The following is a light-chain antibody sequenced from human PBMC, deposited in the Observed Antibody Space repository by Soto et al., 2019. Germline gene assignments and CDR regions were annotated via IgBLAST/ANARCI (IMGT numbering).Light chain of an antibody. Sequence: QSALTQPASVSGSPGQSITISCTGSSSDVGSYNLVSWYQQHPGKAPKLMIYEINKRPSGVSNRFSGSKSGNTASLTISGLQAEDEADYYCCSFAGSSTPYVFGTGTKVTVL. CDR1: SSDVGSYNL. V-gene: IGLV2-23*02. CDR2: EIN. J-gene: IGLJ1*01. CDR3: CSFAGSSTPYV.